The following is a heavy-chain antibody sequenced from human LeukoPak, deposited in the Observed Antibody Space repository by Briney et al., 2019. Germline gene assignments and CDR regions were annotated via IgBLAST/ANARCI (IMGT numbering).Heavy chain of an antibody. CDR1: GFTLSSYA. V-gene: IGHV3-23*01. CDR2: ISGSGGTT. Sequence: GGSLRLSCAASGFTLSSYAMSWVRQAPGKGLEWVSAISGSGGTTYYADSVKGRFTISRDDSKNTLYLQMNSLRAEDTAVYYCAKGTTGSYSSGWYGFPFDYWGQGTLVTVSS. D-gene: IGHD6-19*01. CDR3: AKGTTGSYSSGWYGFPFDY. J-gene: IGHJ4*02.